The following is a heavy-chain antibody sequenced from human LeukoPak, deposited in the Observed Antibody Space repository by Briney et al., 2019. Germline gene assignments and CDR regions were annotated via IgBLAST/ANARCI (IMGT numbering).Heavy chain of an antibody. CDR3: ARVFYQDSGSSYRHLDY. V-gene: IGHV3-7*01. D-gene: IGHD3-22*01. CDR1: GFTLTNYC. CDR2: IKQDGSEK. Sequence: PGGSLRLSCAASGFTLTNYCMTWVRQVPGKGLEWVASIKQDGSEKYFLDPVKGRFTISRDNAENSMYLQMNSLRADDTAAYYCARVFYQDSGSSYRHLDYWGQGTLVTVSS. J-gene: IGHJ4*02.